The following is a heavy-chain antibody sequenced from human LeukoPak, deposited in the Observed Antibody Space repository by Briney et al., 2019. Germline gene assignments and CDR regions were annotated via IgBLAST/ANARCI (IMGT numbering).Heavy chain of an antibody. J-gene: IGHJ6*03. Sequence: PGGSLRLSCAASGFTFSSYAMSWVRQAPGKGLEWVSAISGSGGSTYYADSVKGRFTISRDNSKNTLYLQMNSLRAEDTAVYYCAKVGYNDFWSGYDYYYMDIWGKGSTVSVSS. CDR1: GFTFSSYA. CDR2: ISGSGGST. V-gene: IGHV3-23*01. CDR3: AKVGYNDFWSGYDYYYMDI. D-gene: IGHD3-3*01.